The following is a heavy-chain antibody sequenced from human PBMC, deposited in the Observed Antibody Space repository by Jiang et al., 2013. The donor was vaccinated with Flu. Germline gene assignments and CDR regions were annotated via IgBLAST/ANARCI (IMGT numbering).Heavy chain of an antibody. CDR3: ARGVGSGWYFLYYFDY. Sequence: VSGGSVSSGSYYWSWIRAGPQGRDWSGLGISITVGAPTXTLPQESSHHISRQSKNQFSLKLSSVTAADTAVYYCARGVGSGWYFLYYFDYWGQGTLVTVSS. J-gene: IGHJ4*02. CDR2: SITVGAP. CDR1: GGSVSSGSYY. D-gene: IGHD6-19*01. V-gene: IGHV4-61*01.